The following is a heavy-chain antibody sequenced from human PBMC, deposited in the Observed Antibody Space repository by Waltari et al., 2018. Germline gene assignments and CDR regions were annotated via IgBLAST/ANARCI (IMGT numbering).Heavy chain of an antibody. V-gene: IGHV1-18*01. J-gene: IGHJ4*02. CDR2: ISAYNGNT. Sequence: QVQLVQSGAEVKKPGASVKVSCKASGYTFTSYGISWVRPAPGQGLEWMGWISAYNGNTNYAQKLQGRVTMTTDTSTSTAYMELRSLRSDDTAVYYCARDRRTVLLWFGDFDYWGQGTLVTVSS. CDR3: ARDRRTVLLWFGDFDY. CDR1: GYTFTSYG. D-gene: IGHD3-10*01.